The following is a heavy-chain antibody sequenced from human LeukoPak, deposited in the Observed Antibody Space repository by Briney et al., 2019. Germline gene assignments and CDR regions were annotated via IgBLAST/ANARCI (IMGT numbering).Heavy chain of an antibody. CDR1: GFTVSSNY. CDR3: ARGRRDDAFDI. J-gene: IGHJ3*02. CDR2: IYSGGST. V-gene: IGHV3-66*01. Sequence: GGSLRLSCAASGFTVSSNYMSWVRQAPGKGLEWVSVIYSGGSTYYADSVKGRFTISRDNSKNTLYLQMNSLRAEDTAVYYCARGRRDDAFDIWGQGTMVTVSS.